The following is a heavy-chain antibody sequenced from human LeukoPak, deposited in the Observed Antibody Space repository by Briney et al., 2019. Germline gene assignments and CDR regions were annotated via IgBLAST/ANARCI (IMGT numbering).Heavy chain of an antibody. CDR3: AKVGFGWYAVDF. J-gene: IGHJ4*02. Sequence: GGSLRLSCAASGFTFSTYGMHWVRQAPGKGLEWLTFMYDGSHDSYADSVKGRFTISRDNSKNTLYLQMNSLRAEDTAVYYCAKVGFGWYAVDFWSQGTLVTVSS. CDR1: GFTFSTYG. CDR2: MYDGSHD. D-gene: IGHD6-19*01. V-gene: IGHV3-30*02.